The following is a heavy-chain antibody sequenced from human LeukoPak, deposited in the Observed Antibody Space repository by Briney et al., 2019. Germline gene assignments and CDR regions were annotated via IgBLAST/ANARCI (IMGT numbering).Heavy chain of an antibody. CDR2: IYYSGST. CDR1: GGSISSHY. D-gene: IGHD2-15*01. J-gene: IGHJ4*01. CDR3: ARGGNIVVAFDY. Sequence: MASETLSLTCTVSGGSISSHYWSWIRQPPGKGLEWIGYIYYSGSTNYNPSPKSRVTISVDTSKNQFSLKLSSVTAADTAVYYCARGGNIVVAFDYWGQGTLVTVSS. V-gene: IGHV4-59*08.